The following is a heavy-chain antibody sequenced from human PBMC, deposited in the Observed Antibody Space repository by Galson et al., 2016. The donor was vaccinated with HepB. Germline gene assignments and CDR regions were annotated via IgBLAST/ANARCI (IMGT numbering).Heavy chain of an antibody. CDR1: GFSFSRHS. V-gene: IGHV3-21*05. D-gene: IGHD6-19*01. J-gene: IGHJ6*02. CDR2: IYDRSRSI. CDR3: ARAPIEVDGMRHYYYGMDV. Sequence: SLRLSCAASGFSFSRHSMNWVRQAPGKGLEWVAYIYDRSRSIFYAASVKGRFTISRDDAENSLYLQKNSLRAEDTAVYYCARAPIEVDGMRHYYYGMDVWGQGTTVTVSS.